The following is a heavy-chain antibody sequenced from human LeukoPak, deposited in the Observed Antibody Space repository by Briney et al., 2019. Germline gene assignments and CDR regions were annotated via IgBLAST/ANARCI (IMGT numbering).Heavy chain of an antibody. J-gene: IGHJ3*02. V-gene: IGHV4-39*01. Sequence: SETLSLTCTVSGGSISSSSYYGGWIRQPPGKGLEWIGSIYYSGSTYYNPSLKSRVTISVDTSKNQFSLKLSSVTAADTAVYYCARHNDAFDIWGQGTMVTVSS. CDR2: IYYSGST. CDR3: ARHNDAFDI. CDR1: GGSISSSSYY.